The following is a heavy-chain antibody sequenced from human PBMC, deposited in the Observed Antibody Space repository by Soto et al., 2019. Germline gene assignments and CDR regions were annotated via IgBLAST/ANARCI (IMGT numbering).Heavy chain of an antibody. D-gene: IGHD2-15*01. J-gene: IGHJ6*02. V-gene: IGHV3-33*08. CDR1: GFTFNIYA. CDR3: ARARVVAATYYYYGMDV. Sequence: GGSLRLSCAASGFTFNIYAMHWVRQAQGKGLEWVAVIWYDGSNKYYADSVKGQFTISRDNSKNTLYLQMNSLRAEDTAVYYCARARVVAATYYYYGMDVWGQGTTVTVSS. CDR2: IWYDGSNK.